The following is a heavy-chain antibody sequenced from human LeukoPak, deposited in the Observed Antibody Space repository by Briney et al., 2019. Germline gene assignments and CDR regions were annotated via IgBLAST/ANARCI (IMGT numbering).Heavy chain of an antibody. Sequence: NTSETLSLTCTVSGGSFSSSDYYWGWIRQPPGKGLEWIGSIYYSGTTYYNPSLKSRVTISVDTSKNQFSLKLSSVTAADTAVYYCARSSRSWSTFDHWGQGTLVTVSS. CDR3: ARSSRSWSTFDH. V-gene: IGHV4-39*01. CDR1: GGSFSSSDYY. D-gene: IGHD6-13*01. J-gene: IGHJ4*02. CDR2: IYYSGTT.